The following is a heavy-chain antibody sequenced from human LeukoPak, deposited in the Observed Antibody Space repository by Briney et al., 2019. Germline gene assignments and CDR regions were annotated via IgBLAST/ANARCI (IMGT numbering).Heavy chain of an antibody. J-gene: IGHJ3*02. Sequence: PGGSLRLSCAASGFTFSSYSMNWVRQAPGKGLEWVSSISSSSSYIYYADSVKGRFTISGDNAKNSLYPQMNSLRAEDAAVYYCARVGAGEEYGAFDIWGQGTMVTVSS. V-gene: IGHV3-21*01. CDR2: ISSSSSYI. D-gene: IGHD7-27*01. CDR1: GFTFSSYS. CDR3: ARVGAGEEYGAFDI.